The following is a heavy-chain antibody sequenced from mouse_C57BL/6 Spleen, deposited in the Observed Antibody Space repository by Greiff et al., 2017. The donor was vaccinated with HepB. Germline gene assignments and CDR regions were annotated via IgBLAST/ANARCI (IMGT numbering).Heavy chain of an antibody. J-gene: IGHJ4*01. CDR2: IWGVGST. Sequence: QVQLKESGPGLVAPSQSLSITCTVSGFSLTSYGVDWVRQSPGKGLEWLGVIWGVGSTNYNSALKSRLSISKDNSKSQVFLKMNSLQTDDTAMYYCATLHYYGSSHYAMDYWGQGTSVTVSS. V-gene: IGHV2-6*01. CDR1: GFSLTSYG. D-gene: IGHD1-1*01. CDR3: ATLHYYGSSHYAMDY.